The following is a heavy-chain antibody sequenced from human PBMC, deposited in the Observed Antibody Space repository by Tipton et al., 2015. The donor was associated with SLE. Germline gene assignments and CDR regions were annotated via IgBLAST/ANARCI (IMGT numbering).Heavy chain of an antibody. CDR2: ILDSAHT. CDR1: GGSMSSHR. V-gene: IGHV4-59*11. CDR3: ARGVAERLGLDF. D-gene: IGHD6-19*01. J-gene: IGHJ4*02. Sequence: LRLSCDVSGGSMSSHRWNWIRQSPGKGLEWVGYILDSAHTNYNPSLKSRVTISIDTSRRKFSLRLTSVTAADTALYFCARGVAERLGLDFWGQGSLVTVSS.